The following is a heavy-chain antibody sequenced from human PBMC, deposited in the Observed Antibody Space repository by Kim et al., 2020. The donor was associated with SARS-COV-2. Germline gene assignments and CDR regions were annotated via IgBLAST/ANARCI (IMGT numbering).Heavy chain of an antibody. Sequence: GGSLRLSCEGSGFTFRAYPMSWVRQAPGKGLEWVSIIYTGGSGADFADSVKGRFTISRDDGTNTLYLQMNSLRAEDTAVYYCAKPSGRGRGAFDVWGQG. CDR1: GFTFRAYP. CDR2: IYTGGSGA. J-gene: IGHJ3*01. D-gene: IGHD5-12*01. V-gene: IGHV3-23*03. CDR3: AKPSGRGRGAFDV.